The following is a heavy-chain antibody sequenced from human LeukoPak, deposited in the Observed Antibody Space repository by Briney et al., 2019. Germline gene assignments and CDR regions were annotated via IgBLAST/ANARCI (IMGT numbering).Heavy chain of an antibody. CDR2: INPNSGGT. CDR3: ARAHPYTYNWNWGDY. J-gene: IGHJ4*02. D-gene: IGHD1-7*01. V-gene: IGHV1-2*06. CDR1: GYTFTCYY. Sequence: ASVKVSCKASGYTFTCYYMHWVRQAPGQGLEWMGRINPNSGGTNYAQKFQGRVTMTRDTSISTAYMELSRLRSDDTAVYYCARAHPYTYNWNWGDYWGQGTLVTVSS.